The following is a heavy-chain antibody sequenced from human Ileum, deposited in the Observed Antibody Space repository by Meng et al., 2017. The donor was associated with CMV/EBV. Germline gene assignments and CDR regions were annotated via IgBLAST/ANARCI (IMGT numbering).Heavy chain of an antibody. CDR2: IKEEGSVT. CDR1: GFSLSPYW. J-gene: IGHJ4*02. V-gene: IGHV3-7*01. D-gene: IGHD3-16*02. CDR3: AISSNWASPGP. Sequence: GGSLRPSCAASGFSLSPYWMNWVRQAPGKGLEWVANIKEEGSVTYYRDSVKGRFAISRDNAKNSLYLQMNDLRAEDTAVYYCAISSNWASPGPWGQGTLGTVSS.